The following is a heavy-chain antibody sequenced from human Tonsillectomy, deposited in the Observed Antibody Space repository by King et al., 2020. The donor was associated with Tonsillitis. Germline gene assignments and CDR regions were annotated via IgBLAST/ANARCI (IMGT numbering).Heavy chain of an antibody. CDR2: IYYSGST. D-gene: IGHD3-10*01. J-gene: IGHJ6*02. V-gene: IGHV4-30-4*01. CDR3: ARGHYYGSKGMDV. CDR1: GGSISSGDYY. Sequence: VQLQESGPGLVKPSQTLSLICTVSGGSISSGDYYWSWIRQPPGKGLEWIGYIYYSGSTHYNPSLKSRVTISIDTSKIHFSLKLSSVTAADTAVYYCARGHYYGSKGMDVWGQGTTVTVSS.